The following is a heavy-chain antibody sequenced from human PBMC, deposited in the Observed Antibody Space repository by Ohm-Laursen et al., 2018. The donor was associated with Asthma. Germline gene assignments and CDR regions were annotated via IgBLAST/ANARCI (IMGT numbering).Heavy chain of an antibody. D-gene: IGHD6-19*01. Sequence: GTLSLTCTVSGGSVSSGSYYWSWIRQPPGKGLEWIGYIYYSGSTNYNPSLKSRVTISLDTSKNQFSLKLSSVTAADTAVYYCARNIAVAGTDWYFDLWGRGTLVTVSS. CDR1: GGSVSSGSYY. CDR3: ARNIAVAGTDWYFDL. CDR2: IYYSGST. J-gene: IGHJ2*01. V-gene: IGHV4-61*01.